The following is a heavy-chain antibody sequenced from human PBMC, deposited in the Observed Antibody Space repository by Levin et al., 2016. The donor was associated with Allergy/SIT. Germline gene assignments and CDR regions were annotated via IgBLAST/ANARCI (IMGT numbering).Heavy chain of an antibody. Sequence: SETLSLTCAVSGDSLTSDSWWNWVRQFPGKGLEWIGEVHHTGSINFTPSLKRRLSMSVDKSRNRFSLTLNSVTAADTAIYYCVRQPYTVAKNHFDFWGQGILVTVAS. V-gene: IGHV4-4*02. D-gene: IGHD4-17*01. J-gene: IGHJ4*02. CDR2: VHHTGSI. CDR3: VRQPYTVAKNHFDF. CDR1: GDSLTSDSW.